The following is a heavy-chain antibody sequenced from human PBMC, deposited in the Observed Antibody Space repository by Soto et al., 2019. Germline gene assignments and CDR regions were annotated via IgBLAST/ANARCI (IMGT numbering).Heavy chain of an antibody. V-gene: IGHV4-59*08. J-gene: IGHJ6*03. CDR3: ARLRITMVRGVEDYYMDV. CDR1: GGSISSYY. CDR2: IYYSGST. Sequence: SETLSLTCTVSGGSISSYYLSWIRQPPGKGLEWIGYIYYSGSTNYNPSLKSRVTISVDTSKNQFSLKLSSVTAADTAVYYCARLRITMVRGVEDYYMDVWGKGTTVTVSS. D-gene: IGHD3-10*01.